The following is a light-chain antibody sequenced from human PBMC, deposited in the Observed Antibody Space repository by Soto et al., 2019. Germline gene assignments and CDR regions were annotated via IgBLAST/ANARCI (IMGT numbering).Light chain of an antibody. CDR3: AAWDDSLSVVV. CDR1: SSNIGSTS. J-gene: IGLJ2*01. Sequence: QSVLTQPPSASGTPGQRVTISCSGTSSNIGSTSVYWYQPFPGTAPELLIYSDNQRPSGVPDRFSGSKSGNSASLAISGLRSEDEADYYCAAWDDSLSVVVFGGGTKLTVL. V-gene: IGLV1-47*02. CDR2: SDN.